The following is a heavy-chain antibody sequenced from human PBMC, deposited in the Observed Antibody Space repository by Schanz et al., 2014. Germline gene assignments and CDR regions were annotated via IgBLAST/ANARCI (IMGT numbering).Heavy chain of an antibody. CDR1: GYTFTSYG. D-gene: IGHD3-10*01. CDR3: ARGSPENMIRGELDY. V-gene: IGHV1-46*03. CDR2: INPIGGST. Sequence: QVLQVQSGSELKKPGASVKVSCKASGYTFTSYGINWVRQAPGQGLEWMGIINPIGGSTTYAQKFRGAVTLTTDTSTDTAYLELTSLRSEDTAVYYCARGSPENMIRGELDYWGQGTLXTVSS. J-gene: IGHJ4*02.